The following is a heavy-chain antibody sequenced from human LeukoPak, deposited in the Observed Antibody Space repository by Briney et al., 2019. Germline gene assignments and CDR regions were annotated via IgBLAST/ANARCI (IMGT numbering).Heavy chain of an antibody. CDR3: TRSSFDWTDWFDP. CDR1: GFTFGDYA. V-gene: IGHV3-49*03. Sequence: GGSLRLSCTASGFTFGDYAMSWFLQAPGKGLEWVGFIRSKAYGGTTEYAASVKGRFTISRDDSKSIAYLQMNSLKTEDTAVYYCTRSSFDWTDWFDPWGQGTLVTVSS. CDR2: IRSKAYGGTT. J-gene: IGHJ5*02. D-gene: IGHD3-9*01.